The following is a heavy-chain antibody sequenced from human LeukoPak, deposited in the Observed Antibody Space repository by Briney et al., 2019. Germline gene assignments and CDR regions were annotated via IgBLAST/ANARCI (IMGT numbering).Heavy chain of an antibody. CDR3: ARLRGAMTPVTSDFDY. D-gene: IGHD4-17*01. CDR1: GGSISGSSYY. J-gene: IGHJ4*02. V-gene: IGHV4-39*01. CDR2: GFYSGSA. Sequence: SETLSLTCTVSGGSISGSSYYWAWVRQPPGKGLEWVGSGFYSGSAYSNPSLKSRVTISVDTSRNQFSLNLSTVTAADTAVYYCARLRGAMTPVTSDFDYWGQGTLVTVSS.